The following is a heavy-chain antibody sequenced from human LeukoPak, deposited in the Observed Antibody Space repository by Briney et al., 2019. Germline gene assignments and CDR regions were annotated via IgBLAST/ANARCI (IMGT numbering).Heavy chain of an antibody. D-gene: IGHD3-9*01. CDR3: AREGGVRYFDWLPTNFDY. J-gene: IGHJ4*02. V-gene: IGHV1-46*01. Sequence: ASVTVSCKASGYTFTSYYMHWVRQAPGQGLEWMGIINPSGGSTSYAQKFQGRVTMTRDTSTSTVYMELSSLRSEDTAVYYCAREGGVRYFDWLPTNFDYWGQGTLVTVSS. CDR2: INPSGGST. CDR1: GYTFTSYY.